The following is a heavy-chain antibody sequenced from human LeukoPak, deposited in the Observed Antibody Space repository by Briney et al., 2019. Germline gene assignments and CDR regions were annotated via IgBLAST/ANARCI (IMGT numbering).Heavy chain of an antibody. J-gene: IGHJ5*02. CDR2: INHSGST. CDR3: AKFSQGVFGWFDP. Sequence: KPSETLSLTCAVYGGSFSGYYWSWIRQPPGKGLEWIGEINHSGSTNYNPSLKSRVTISIDTSKNHLPLQLSSVTAADTAVYYCAKFSQGVFGWFDPWGQGTLVTVSS. D-gene: IGHD6-13*01. CDR1: GGSFSGYY. V-gene: IGHV4-34*01.